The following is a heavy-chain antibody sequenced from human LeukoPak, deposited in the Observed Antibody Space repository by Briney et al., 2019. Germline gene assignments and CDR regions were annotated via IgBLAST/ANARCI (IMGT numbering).Heavy chain of an antibody. J-gene: IGHJ4*02. V-gene: IGHV1-69*06. CDR3: ATGPLGGGDCSGGSCYYDY. Sequence: GASVKVSCKASGGTFSSYAISWVRQAPGQGLEWMGGIIPIFGTANYAQKFQGRVTITADKSTSTAYMELSSLRSEDTAVYYCATGPLGGGDCSGGSCYYDYWGQGTLVTVSS. CDR1: GGTFSSYA. D-gene: IGHD2-15*01. CDR2: IIPIFGTA.